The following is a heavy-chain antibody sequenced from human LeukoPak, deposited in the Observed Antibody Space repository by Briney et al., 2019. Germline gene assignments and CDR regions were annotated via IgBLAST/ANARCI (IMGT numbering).Heavy chain of an antibody. J-gene: IGHJ4*02. V-gene: IGHV3-48*03. CDR3: ARKISGSYYGYIDY. CDR1: GFTFSSYE. D-gene: IGHD1-26*01. Sequence: PGGSLRLSCAASGFTFSSYEMNWVRQAPGKGLEWLSYISSSGNTIYYADYVKGRFTISRDNAKNSLYLQMNSLRAEDTAVYYCARKISGSYYGYIDYWGQGTLVTVSS. CDR2: ISSSGNTI.